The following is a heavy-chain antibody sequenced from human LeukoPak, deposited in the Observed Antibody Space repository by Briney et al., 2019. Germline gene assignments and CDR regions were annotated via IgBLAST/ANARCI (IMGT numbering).Heavy chain of an antibody. J-gene: IGHJ4*02. CDR1: GFTFSDYW. CDR2: ISSDGSRV. CDR3: SRLSAMLRGPEPFYYFEY. Sequence: GGSLRLSCAASGFTFSDYWMHWVRQAPGKGLVWVSRISSDGSRVTYADSVKGRFTISRDNAKNSLFLQMNNLRAEDTAVYYCSRLSAMLRGPEPFYYFEYWGQGILVTVSS. V-gene: IGHV3-74*01. D-gene: IGHD3-10*01.